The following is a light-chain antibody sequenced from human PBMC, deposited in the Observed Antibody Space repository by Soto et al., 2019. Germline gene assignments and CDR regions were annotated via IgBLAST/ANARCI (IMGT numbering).Light chain of an antibody. Sequence: QSALTQPPSASGSPGKSVTISCTGTSSDVGGYNYVSWYQQYPGKVTKLMVYEVNKRPSGVPDRFSGSKSGNTASLTVSGLQADDEADYYCTSYAGGNNVFGTGTKVTVL. J-gene: IGLJ1*01. CDR3: TSYAGGNNV. V-gene: IGLV2-8*01. CDR1: SSDVGGYNY. CDR2: EVN.